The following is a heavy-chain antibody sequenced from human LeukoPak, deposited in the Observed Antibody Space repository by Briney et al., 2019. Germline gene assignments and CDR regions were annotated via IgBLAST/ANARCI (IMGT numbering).Heavy chain of an antibody. V-gene: IGHV3-7*01. Sequence: GGSLRLSCAASGFTFSSYWMSWVRQAPGKGLEWVANIKQDGSEKYYVDSVKGRFTISRDNAKNSLYLQMNSLRAEDTAVYYCARDLHQYYYGSGFLDYWGQGTLVTVSS. CDR1: GFTFSSYW. J-gene: IGHJ4*02. CDR2: IKQDGSEK. CDR3: ARDLHQYYYGSGFLDY. D-gene: IGHD3-10*01.